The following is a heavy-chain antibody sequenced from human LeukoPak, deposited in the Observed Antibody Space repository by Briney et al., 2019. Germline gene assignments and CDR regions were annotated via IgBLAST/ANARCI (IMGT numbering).Heavy chain of an antibody. CDR2: ISYDGDNE. J-gene: IGHJ6*02. CDR1: GFTFGNFA. Sequence: GRSLRLSCAASGFTFGNFAMHWVRQAPGKGLEWVAVISYDGDNEYYADSVKGQFTISRDNSKDRLYLQMNSLRPEDTAMYYCARVRGGRSWYYYGMDVWGRGTTVTVSS. D-gene: IGHD3-16*01. CDR3: ARVRGGRSWYYYGMDV. V-gene: IGHV3-30-3*01.